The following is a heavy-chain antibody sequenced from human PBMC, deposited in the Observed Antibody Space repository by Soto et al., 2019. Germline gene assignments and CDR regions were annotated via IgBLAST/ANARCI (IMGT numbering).Heavy chain of an antibody. Sequence: SETLSLTGAVYGGSFSGYYWSWIRQPPGNGLDWIGEINHSGSTNYNPSLKSRVTISVDPPKNQFSLKLSSVTAAHTPAYYCETPGYSSSESWLNPWGKGTLVTVSS. CDR2: INHSGST. CDR3: ETPGYSSSESWLNP. V-gene: IGHV4-34*01. D-gene: IGHD6-13*01. CDR1: GGSFSGYY. J-gene: IGHJ5*02.